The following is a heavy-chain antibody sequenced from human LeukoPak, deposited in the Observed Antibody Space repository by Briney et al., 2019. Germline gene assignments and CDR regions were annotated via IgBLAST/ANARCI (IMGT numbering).Heavy chain of an antibody. D-gene: IGHD3-3*01. J-gene: IGHJ3*02. CDR1: GYTFTSYG. CDR2: ISAYNGNT. V-gene: IGHV1-18*01. Sequence: ASVKVSCKASGYTFTSYGISWVRQAPGQGLEWMGWISAYNGNTNYAQKLQGRVTITRNTSISTAYMELSSLRSEDTAVYYCARGYYDFWSGYQDYAFDIWGQGTMVTVSS. CDR3: ARGYYDFWSGYQDYAFDI.